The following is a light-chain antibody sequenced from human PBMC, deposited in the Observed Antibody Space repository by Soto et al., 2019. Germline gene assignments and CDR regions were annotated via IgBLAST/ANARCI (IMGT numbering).Light chain of an antibody. J-gene: IGLJ1*01. CDR2: DVS. CDR3: TSYATGSAYV. CDR1: SSDVGSYNR. V-gene: IGLV2-18*02. Sequence: QSAMTQPPSVSGSPGQSVTISCTGTSSDVGSYNRVSWYQQPPGKAPKLLIYDVSNRPSGGSTRFSGSKSGNTASLTISGLQAEDEADYYCTSYATGSAYVFGPGTKVTVL.